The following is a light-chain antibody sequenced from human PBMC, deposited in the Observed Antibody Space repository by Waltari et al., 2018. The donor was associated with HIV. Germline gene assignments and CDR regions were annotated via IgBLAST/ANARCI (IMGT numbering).Light chain of an antibody. CDR2: RKH. J-gene: IGLJ2*01. CDR3: AAWDASLL. CDR1: SANIGSKY. V-gene: IGLV1-47*01. Sequence: QTVLTQPRSASGTRGKRVTISCSGSSANIGSKYVYWYQQLPGTAPKLLIYRKHQRPSGVPHRFSGSKPCPSASLAISGVRSEDEADYSCAAWDASLLFGGVTKLPVL.